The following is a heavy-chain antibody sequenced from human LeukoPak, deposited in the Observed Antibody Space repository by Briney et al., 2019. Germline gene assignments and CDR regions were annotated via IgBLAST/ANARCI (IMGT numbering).Heavy chain of an antibody. J-gene: IGHJ1*01. CDR3: ARENYGDYGYFQH. CDR1: GGSISSGDYY. Sequence: PSETLSLTCTVSGGSISSGDYYWSWIRQPPGKGLEWIGYIYYSGSTYYNPSLKSRVTISVDTSKNQFSLKLSSVTAADTAVYYCARENYGDYGYFQHWGHGTLVTVSS. CDR2: IYYSGST. D-gene: IGHD4-17*01. V-gene: IGHV4-30-4*01.